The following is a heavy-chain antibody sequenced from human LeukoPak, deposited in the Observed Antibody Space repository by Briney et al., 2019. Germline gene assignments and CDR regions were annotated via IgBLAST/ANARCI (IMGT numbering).Heavy chain of an antibody. CDR3: AKQLGYCSDGSCYFPY. D-gene: IGHD2-15*01. CDR1: GGSISSSAYY. Sequence: ETLSLTCTVSGGSISSSAYYWGWVRQAPGKGLEWVSAISNNGGYTYYADSVQGRFTISGDNSKSTLCLQMNSLRAEDTAVYYCAKQLGYCSDGSCYFPYWGQGTLVTVSS. V-gene: IGHV3-23*01. J-gene: IGHJ4*02. CDR2: ISNNGGYT.